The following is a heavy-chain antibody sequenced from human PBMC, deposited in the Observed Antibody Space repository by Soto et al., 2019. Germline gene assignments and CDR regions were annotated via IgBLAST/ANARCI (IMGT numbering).Heavy chain of an antibody. V-gene: IGHV1-18*01. CDR2: ISPYSDGT. CDR3: ARVVPGAEAWFGP. J-gene: IGHJ5*02. CDR1: GYTFSNYG. D-gene: IGHD2-2*01. Sequence: ASVKFSCKTSGYTFSNYGITWVRQAPGQPLEWLGWISPYSDGTNYAQKFQGRVSMTTDTSTTTAYMELRSLRSDDTAVYYCARVVPGAEAWFGPWGQGTLVTVSS.